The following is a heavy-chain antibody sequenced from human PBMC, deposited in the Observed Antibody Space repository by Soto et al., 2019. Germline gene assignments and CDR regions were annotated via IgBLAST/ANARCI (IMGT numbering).Heavy chain of an antibody. V-gene: IGHV4-59*01. D-gene: IGHD2-21*02. J-gene: IGHJ5*02. CDR1: GGSISSYY. Sequence: PSETLSLTCTVSGGSISSYYWCWIRQPPGQGLEWIGYVYFSESTNYNPSLKSRVKKSLDTSKNQFALKLSSVTAAHTAVYYCARTRLRALRFVPWGPETLVTVSS. CDR2: VYFSEST. CDR3: ARTRLRALRFVP.